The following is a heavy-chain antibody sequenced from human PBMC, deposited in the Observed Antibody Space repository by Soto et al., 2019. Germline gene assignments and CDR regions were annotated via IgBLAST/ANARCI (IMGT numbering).Heavy chain of an antibody. J-gene: IGHJ4*02. D-gene: IGHD3-16*01. Sequence: LRLSCAVSGFTFDDNAMHWVRQAPEKGLEWVSGINWKSDIGYADSVKGRFTISRDNAENSLYLQMNSLRAEDTALYYCAISQDRGGRTTFIYWGQGTLVTVSS. V-gene: IGHV3-9*01. CDR3: AISQDRGGRTTFIY. CDR2: INWKSDI. CDR1: GFTFDDNA.